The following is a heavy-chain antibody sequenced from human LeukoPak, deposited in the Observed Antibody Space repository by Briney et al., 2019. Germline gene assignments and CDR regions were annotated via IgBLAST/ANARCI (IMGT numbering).Heavy chain of an antibody. CDR3: ARERTTVSLGTPDAFDI. Sequence: PGVSLRLSCVASGFAFSTSAMHWVRQAPGKGLEWVAVISYDGSNKYHADSVKGRFTISRDNSKNTLYLQMNSLRAEDTAVYYCARERTTVSLGTPDAFDIWGQGTMVTVSS. V-gene: IGHV3-30-3*01. D-gene: IGHD4-17*01. CDR1: GFAFSTSA. CDR2: ISYDGSNK. J-gene: IGHJ3*02.